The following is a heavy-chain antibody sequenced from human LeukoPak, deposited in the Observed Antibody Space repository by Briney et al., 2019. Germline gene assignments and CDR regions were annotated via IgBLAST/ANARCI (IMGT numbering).Heavy chain of an antibody. CDR2: IIPIFGTA. CDR1: GYTFTTYN. J-gene: IGHJ3*02. D-gene: IGHD5-24*01. V-gene: IGHV1-69*13. Sequence: SVKVSCKASGYTFTTYNINWVRQAPGQGLEWMGGIIPIFGTANYAQKFQGRVTITADESTSTAYMELSSLRAEDTAVYYCANYRWLQRIIDAFDIWGQGTMVTVSS. CDR3: ANYRWLQRIIDAFDI.